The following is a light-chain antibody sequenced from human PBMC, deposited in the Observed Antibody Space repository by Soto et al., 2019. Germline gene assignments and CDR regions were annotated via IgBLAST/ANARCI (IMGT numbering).Light chain of an antibody. J-gene: IGKJ2*01. CDR1: QSISDW. Sequence: DVQMTRSPSTLSASVGDRVTITCRASQSISDWLAWYQQKPGQAPELLISDASTLATGVPSRFSGRGSGTEFTLTINSLQTDDFATYFCQEYKTYAFGPGTKVDIK. CDR3: QEYKTYA. CDR2: DAS. V-gene: IGKV1-5*01.